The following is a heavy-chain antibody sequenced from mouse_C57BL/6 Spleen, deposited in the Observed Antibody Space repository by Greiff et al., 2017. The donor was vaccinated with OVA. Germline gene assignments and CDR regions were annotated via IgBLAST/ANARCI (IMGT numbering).Heavy chain of an antibody. J-gene: IGHJ3*01. Sequence: VRLQQSGAELVRPGASVKLSCTASGFNIKDDYMHWVKQRPEQGLEWIGWIDPENGDTEYASKFQGKATITADTSSNTAYLQLSSLTSEDTAVYYCTTNYGSRFAYWGQGTLVTVSA. CDR2: IDPENGDT. D-gene: IGHD1-1*01. CDR1: GFNIKDDY. V-gene: IGHV14-4*01. CDR3: TTNYGSRFAY.